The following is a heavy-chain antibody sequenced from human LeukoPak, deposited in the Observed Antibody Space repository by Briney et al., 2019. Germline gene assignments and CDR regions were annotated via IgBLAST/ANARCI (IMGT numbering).Heavy chain of an antibody. J-gene: IGHJ4*02. CDR2: ISWDSSIT. CDR1: GFTFDDYT. Sequence: GGSLRLSCAASGFTFDDYTMHWVRQAPGKGLEWVSLISWDSSITFYADSVKGRFTISRENAKNSLYLQMNSLRAGDTAVYYCARGGYSYGYGGDFDYWGQGTLVTVSS. V-gene: IGHV3-43*01. D-gene: IGHD5-18*01. CDR3: ARGGYSYGYGGDFDY.